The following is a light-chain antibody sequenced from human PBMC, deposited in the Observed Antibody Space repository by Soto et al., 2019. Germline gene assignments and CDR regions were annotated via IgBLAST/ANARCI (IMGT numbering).Light chain of an antibody. J-gene: IGKJ3*01. CDR3: QQYDSSPRT. V-gene: IGKV3-20*01. Sequence: EIVLTQSPGTLSLSPGERATLSCRASQSVSSSFLAWYQQKPGHAPRLLIYGASSRSTGIPDRFSGSGSGTDFTLTISRLEPEDFAVYYCQQYDSSPRTFGPGTKVDIK. CDR1: QSVSSSF. CDR2: GAS.